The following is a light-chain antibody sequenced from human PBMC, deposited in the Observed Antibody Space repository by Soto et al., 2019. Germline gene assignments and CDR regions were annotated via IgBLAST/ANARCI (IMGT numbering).Light chain of an antibody. V-gene: IGLV1-44*01. Sequence: QSVLTQPPSASGTPGQRVTISCSGSSSNIGSNTVNWYQQLPGTAPKLLIYSNNQQPSGVPDRFSGSKSGTSASLAISGLQSEDEADYYCPPWAKTLNGYVSGPG. CDR3: PPWAKTLNGYV. CDR2: SNN. CDR1: SSNIGSNT. J-gene: IGLJ1*01.